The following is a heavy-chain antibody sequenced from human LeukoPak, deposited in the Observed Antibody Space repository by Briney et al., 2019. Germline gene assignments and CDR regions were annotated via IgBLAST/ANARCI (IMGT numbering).Heavy chain of an antibody. J-gene: IGHJ6*02. V-gene: IGHV3-53*01. Sequence: GGSLRLSCAASGLTGSHNYVSWVHQAPGKGLEWVSAIHTSGDTCYADSVKGRFTISKDNSKNTVYLQMSSLRVDDTAVYYCAKAASSSWPSYYYGMDVWGQGTTVTVSS. CDR1: GLTGSHNY. CDR3: AKAASSSWPSYYYGMDV. CDR2: IHTSGDT. D-gene: IGHD6-13*01.